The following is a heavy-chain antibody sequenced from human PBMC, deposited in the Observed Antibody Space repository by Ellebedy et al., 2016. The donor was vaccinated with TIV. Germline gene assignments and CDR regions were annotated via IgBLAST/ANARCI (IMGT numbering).Heavy chain of an antibody. CDR1: GGSISSSSYY. CDR3: ARRGYSYGFNWFDP. Sequence: MPSETLSLTCTVSGGSISSSSYYWGWIRQPPGKGLEWIGSIYYSGSTYYNPSLKSRVTISVDRSKNQFSLKLSSVTAADTAVYYCARRGYSYGFNWFDPWGQGTLVTVSS. J-gene: IGHJ5*02. V-gene: IGHV4-39*01. CDR2: IYYSGST. D-gene: IGHD5-18*01.